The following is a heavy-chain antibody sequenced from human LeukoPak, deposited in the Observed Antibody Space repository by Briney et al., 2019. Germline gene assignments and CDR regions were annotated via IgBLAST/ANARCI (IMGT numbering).Heavy chain of an antibody. Sequence: GASVKVSCKASGYTFTNYFMHWVRQAPGQGLEWMGTLNPSGGRTTYAQKFQGRVTMTRDTSISTAYMELSRLRSDDTAVYYCAIAGYSSSWDFDYWGQGTLVTVSS. V-gene: IGHV1-46*01. CDR2: LNPSGGRT. CDR1: GYTFTNYF. CDR3: AIAGYSSSWDFDY. D-gene: IGHD6-13*01. J-gene: IGHJ4*02.